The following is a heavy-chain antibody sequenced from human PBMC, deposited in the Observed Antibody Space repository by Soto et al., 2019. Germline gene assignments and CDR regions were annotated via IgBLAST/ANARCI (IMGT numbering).Heavy chain of an antibody. Sequence: QVQLVESGGGVVQPGESLQVACAASGFTVATTGMHWVRQAPGKGLEWVAMISHSGTSKVYIDSVHGRFTISRDNAKNNLYLQMSSLRPEDTAIYYCAKDWGSSGWFNWFNPWGQGVLVTVSS. CDR1: GFTVATTG. V-gene: IGHV3-30*18. D-gene: IGHD6-19*01. J-gene: IGHJ5*02. CDR2: ISHSGTSK. CDR3: AKDWGSSGWFNWFNP.